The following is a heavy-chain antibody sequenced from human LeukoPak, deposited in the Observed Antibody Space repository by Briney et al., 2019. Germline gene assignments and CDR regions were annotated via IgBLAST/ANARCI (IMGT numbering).Heavy chain of an antibody. CDR3: ARGLLLWRFDY. CDR2: IYYSGST. J-gene: IGHJ4*02. Sequence: PSETLSVTCTVSGGSISSYYWSWIRQPPGNGLEWIGYIYYSGSTNYNPSLKSRVTISVDTSKNQFSLKLSSVTAADTAVYYCARGLLLWRFDYWGQGTLVTVSS. CDR1: GGSISSYY. V-gene: IGHV4-59*01. D-gene: IGHD3-10*01.